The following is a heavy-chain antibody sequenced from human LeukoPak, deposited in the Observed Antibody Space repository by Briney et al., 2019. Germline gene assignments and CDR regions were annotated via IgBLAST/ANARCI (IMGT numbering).Heavy chain of an antibody. CDR1: GFTFSSYS. CDR2: ISSSSSYI. V-gene: IGHV3-21*01. CDR3: AREANYGSGSPDY. J-gene: IGHJ4*02. D-gene: IGHD3-10*01. Sequence: GGSLRLSCAASGFTFSSYSMNWVRQAPGKGREWVSSISSSSSYIYYADSVKGRFTISRDNAKNSLYLQMNSLRAEDTAVYYCAREANYGSGSPDYWGQGTLVTVSS.